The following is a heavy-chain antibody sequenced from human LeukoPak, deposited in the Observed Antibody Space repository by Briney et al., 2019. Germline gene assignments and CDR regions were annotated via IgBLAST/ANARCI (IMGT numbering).Heavy chain of an antibody. Sequence: GGSLRLSCAASGFTFSSHRMSWVRQAPGKGLEWVANIKKDGSEKYYVDSVKGRFTISRDNAKNTLYLQMNSLRAEDTAVYYCARDAAKWENWFDPWGQGTLVTVSS. D-gene: IGHD1-26*01. J-gene: IGHJ5*02. CDR1: GFTFSSHR. CDR3: ARDAAKWENWFDP. CDR2: IKKDGSEK. V-gene: IGHV3-7*01.